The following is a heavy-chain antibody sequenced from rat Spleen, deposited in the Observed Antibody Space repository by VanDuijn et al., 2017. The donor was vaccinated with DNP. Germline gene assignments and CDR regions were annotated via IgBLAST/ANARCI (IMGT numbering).Heavy chain of an antibody. CDR1: GFTFSNFP. CDR3: ARLLYYGYNYRGYFDF. Sequence: EVQLVESGGGLVQPGRSMKLSCAASGFTFSNFPVAWVRQAPTKGLEWVATISYDGSSTYYPDSVKGRFTISRDNAKSSLYLQMNSLKSEDTATYYCARLLYYGYNYRGYFDFWGPGTMVTVSS. CDR2: ISYDGSST. J-gene: IGHJ1*01. V-gene: IGHV5-46*01. D-gene: IGHD1-9*01.